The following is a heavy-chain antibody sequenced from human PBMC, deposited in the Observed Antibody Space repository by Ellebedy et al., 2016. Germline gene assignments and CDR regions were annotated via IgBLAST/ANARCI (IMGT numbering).Heavy chain of an antibody. CDR2: IYYSGSI. CDR3: ARVHCSITTCDYYYMDV. CDR1: GVSISSHY. J-gene: IGHJ6*03. D-gene: IGHD1-1*01. Sequence: SETLSLXCSVSGVSISSHYWSWIRQPPGKGLEWIGYIYYSGSINYNPSLKSRVTISVDTSKNQFSLKLTSVTAADTAVYYCARVHCSITTCDYYYMDVWGKGTTVTVSS. V-gene: IGHV4-59*11.